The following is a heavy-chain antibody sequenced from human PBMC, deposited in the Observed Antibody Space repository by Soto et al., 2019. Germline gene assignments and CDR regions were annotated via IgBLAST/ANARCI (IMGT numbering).Heavy chain of an antibody. CDR2: ISYDGSNK. Sequence: GVSLIISCAASGFTFSSYGMHWVRQAPGKGLEWVAVISYDGSNKYYADSVKGRFTISRDNSKNTLYLQMNSLRAEDTAVYYCAKDRGDGWLQYYFDYWGQGTLVTVSS. D-gene: IGHD5-12*01. V-gene: IGHV3-30*18. J-gene: IGHJ4*02. CDR1: GFTFSSYG. CDR3: AKDRGDGWLQYYFDY.